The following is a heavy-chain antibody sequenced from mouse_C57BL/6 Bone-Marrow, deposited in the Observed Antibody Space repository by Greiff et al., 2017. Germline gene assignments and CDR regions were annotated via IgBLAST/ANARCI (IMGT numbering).Heavy chain of an antibody. V-gene: IGHV1-69*01. D-gene: IGHD1-2*01. CDR2: IDPSDSYT. CDR3: ARSTTAYFDY. J-gene: IGHJ2*01. Sequence: VQLQQPGAELVMPGASVKLSCKASGYTFTSYWMHWVKQRPGQGLEWIGEIDPSDSYTNYNQKFKGKSTLTVDKSSSTAYMQLSSLTSEDSAVYYGARSTTAYFDYWGQGTTLTVSS. CDR1: GYTFTSYW.